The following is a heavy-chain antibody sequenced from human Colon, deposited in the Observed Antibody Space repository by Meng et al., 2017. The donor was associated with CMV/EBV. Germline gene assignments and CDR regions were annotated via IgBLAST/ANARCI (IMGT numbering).Heavy chain of an antibody. V-gene: IGHV3-21*06. CDR1: GFTLSTYN. CDR3: AGGGRGGYGDLGSY. D-gene: IGHD4-17*01. CDR2: ISSGSSYI. Sequence: GESLKISCTASGFTLSTYNMNWVRQAPGKGLEWVSSISSGSSYIYYADSVKGRFTISRDNAKNSLYLQMDSLRAEDTAVYYCAGGGRGGYGDLGSYWGQGTLVTVSS. J-gene: IGHJ4*02.